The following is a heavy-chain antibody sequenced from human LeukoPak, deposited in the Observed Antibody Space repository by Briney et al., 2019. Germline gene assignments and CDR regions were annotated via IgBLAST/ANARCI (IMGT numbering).Heavy chain of an antibody. CDR2: ISYSGST. Sequence: SETLSLTCTVSRGSVSSGDYYWTWIRQPPGKGLEWIGYISYSGSTNYNPSLKSRVTISIDTSKNQISLKLSSVTAAVTAVYYCAAWQNRLFDYWGQGTLVTVSS. J-gene: IGHJ4*02. D-gene: IGHD2/OR15-2a*01. V-gene: IGHV4-61*08. CDR1: RGSVSSGDYY. CDR3: AAWQNRLFDY.